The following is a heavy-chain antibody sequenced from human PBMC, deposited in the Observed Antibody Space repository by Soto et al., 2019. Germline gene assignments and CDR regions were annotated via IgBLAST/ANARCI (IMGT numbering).Heavy chain of an antibody. CDR3: ARLNDYGDYWFDY. Sequence: TLSLTCTVSGGSIISYYWSWIRQPPGKGLEWIGYIYYSGSTNYNPSLKSRVTISVDTSKNQFSLKLSSVTAADTAVYYCARLNDYGDYWFDYWGQGTLVTVSS. CDR2: IYYSGST. V-gene: IGHV4-59*01. J-gene: IGHJ4*02. CDR1: GGSIISYY. D-gene: IGHD4-17*01.